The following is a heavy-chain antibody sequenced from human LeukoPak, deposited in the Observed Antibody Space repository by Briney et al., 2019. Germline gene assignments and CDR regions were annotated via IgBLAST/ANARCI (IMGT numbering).Heavy chain of an antibody. Sequence: ASVKVSCKASGYAFIGYYIHWVRQAPGQGLEWLGSIFPNTGDTRYAQKFRGRVTMTRDTSISTASMELRRLKSDDSAVYYCARDSGWGNYRSVDYFDYWGQGTLVTVSS. CDR1: GYAFIGYY. D-gene: IGHD3-16*02. J-gene: IGHJ4*02. CDR3: ARDSGWGNYRSVDYFDY. V-gene: IGHV1-2*02. CDR2: IFPNTGDT.